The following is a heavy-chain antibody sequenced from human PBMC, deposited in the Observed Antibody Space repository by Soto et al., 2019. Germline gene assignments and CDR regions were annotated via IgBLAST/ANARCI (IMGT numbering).Heavy chain of an antibody. CDR3: ASMNGYCSGGSCYDRTE. Sequence: GGSLRLSCAASGFTFSSYSMNWVHQAPGKGLEWVSSISSSSSYIYYADSVKGRFTISRDNAKNSLYLQMNSLRAEDTAVYYCASMNGYCSGGSCYDRTEWGQGTLVTVSS. J-gene: IGHJ4*02. CDR1: GFTFSSYS. D-gene: IGHD2-15*01. V-gene: IGHV3-21*01. CDR2: ISSSSSYI.